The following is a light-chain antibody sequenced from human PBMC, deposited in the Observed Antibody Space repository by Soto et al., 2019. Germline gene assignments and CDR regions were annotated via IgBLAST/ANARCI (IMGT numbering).Light chain of an antibody. Sequence: IGMTQSPATLSVSPGQRATLSCRASQSVSTNLAWYQQKPGQAPRLLIYGASTRATGIPARFSGSGSGTEFTRTISGLQSDDFAVYYCQQYSNWPPWTFGQGTRVDFK. CDR1: QSVSTN. CDR2: GAS. CDR3: QQYSNWPPWT. V-gene: IGKV3D-15*01. J-gene: IGKJ1*01.